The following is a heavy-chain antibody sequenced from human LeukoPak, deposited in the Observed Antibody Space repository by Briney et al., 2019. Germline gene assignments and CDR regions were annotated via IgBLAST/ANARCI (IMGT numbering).Heavy chain of an antibody. J-gene: IGHJ6*03. V-gene: IGHV3-7*01. CDR1: GFTFSSYW. Sequence: PGGSLRLSCAASGFTFSSYWMSWVRQAPGKGLEWVANIKEDGSERYYVDSVKGRFTISRDNAKNSLYLQMNSLRAEDTAVYYCARIAILTYYYYMDVWGKGTTVTVSS. CDR3: ARIAILTYYYYMDV. CDR2: IKEDGSER. D-gene: IGHD3-3*01.